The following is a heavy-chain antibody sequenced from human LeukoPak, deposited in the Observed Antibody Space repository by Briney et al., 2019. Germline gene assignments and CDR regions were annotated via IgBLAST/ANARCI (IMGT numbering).Heavy chain of an antibody. V-gene: IGHV3-74*01. D-gene: IGHD1/OR15-1a*01. CDR1: GFPFSAYW. CDR2: INGDGSNI. Sequence: GGSLRLSCAASGFPFSAYWVHWARQVPGKGLVWVSCINGDGSNIQYADSVKGRFTTSRDNAKNMMYLQMNSLRVEDTAIYYCARDPRNKGFDPWGQGTLVTVSA. J-gene: IGHJ5*02. CDR3: ARDPRNKGFDP.